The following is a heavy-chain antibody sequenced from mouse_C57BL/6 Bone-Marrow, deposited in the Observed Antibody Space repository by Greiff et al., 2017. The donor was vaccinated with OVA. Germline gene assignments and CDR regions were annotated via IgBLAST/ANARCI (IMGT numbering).Heavy chain of an antibody. CDR1: GYTFTDYY. CDR2: IGPGSGST. Sequence: QVQLQQSGAELVKPGASVKISCKAPGYTFTDYYINWVKQRPGQGLEWIGKIGPGSGSTYYNEKFKGKATLTADKSSRTAYMQLISLTSEDSAVYFCARWQVVPFDYWGQGTTLTVSS. D-gene: IGHD6-2*01. V-gene: IGHV1-77*01. J-gene: IGHJ2*01. CDR3: ARWQVVPFDY.